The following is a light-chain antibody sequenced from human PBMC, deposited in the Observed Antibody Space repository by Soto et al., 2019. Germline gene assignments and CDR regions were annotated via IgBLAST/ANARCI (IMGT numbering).Light chain of an antibody. CDR1: SSNIGSNY. Sequence: QSVLTLPPSASGTPEQRVTLSCSGSSSNIGSNYVYWYQQLPGTAPKLLIYSNNQRPSGVPDRVSGSKSGTSASLAISGLRSEDEADYYCAAWDDSLSGRYVFGPGSKVTVL. CDR2: SNN. CDR3: AAWDDSLSGRYV. J-gene: IGLJ1*01. V-gene: IGLV1-47*02.